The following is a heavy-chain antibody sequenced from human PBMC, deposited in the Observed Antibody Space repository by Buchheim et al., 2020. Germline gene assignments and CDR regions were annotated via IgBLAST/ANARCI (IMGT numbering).Heavy chain of an antibody. Sequence: QVTLRESGPAVVKPTQTLTLTCTFSGFSLSTTGMCVSWIRQPPGKALEWLALIEWDGDTHYNTSLKTRLTISKDTSKNQVVLTVTNMDPADTGTYFCAREVVGPLGVPPYFYYYGMDVWGQG. CDR1: GFSLSTTGMC. J-gene: IGHJ6*02. CDR3: AREVVGPLGVPPYFYYYGMDV. CDR2: IEWDGDT. D-gene: IGHD2-2*01. V-gene: IGHV2-70*01.